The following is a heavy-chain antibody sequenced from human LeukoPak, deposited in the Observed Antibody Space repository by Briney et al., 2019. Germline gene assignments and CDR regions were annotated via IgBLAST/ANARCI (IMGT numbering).Heavy chain of an antibody. CDR2: INAGNGNT. CDR3: ARDSSSWYFDL. V-gene: IGHV1-3*01. Sequence: AASVKVSCKASGYTFTSYAMHWVRQAPGQRLEWMGWINAGNGNTKYSQKFQGRVTITRDTSASTAYMELRSLRSEDTAVYYCARDSSSWYFDLWGRGTLVTVSS. J-gene: IGHJ2*01. D-gene: IGHD6-13*01. CDR1: GYTFTSYA.